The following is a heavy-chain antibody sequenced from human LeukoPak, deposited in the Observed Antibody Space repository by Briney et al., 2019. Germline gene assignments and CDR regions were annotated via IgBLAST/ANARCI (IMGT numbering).Heavy chain of an antibody. J-gene: IGHJ4*02. V-gene: IGHV3-30*02. CDR3: TNFDY. CDR2: INYDGSNK. CDR1: GITFSSDG. Sequence: GESLKISCTASGITFSSDGMHWVRQAPGKGLAWVAFINYDGSNKYYADSVKGRFTISRDNSKNTLYLQMNSLSAEDTAVYYCTNFDYWGQGTLVTVSS.